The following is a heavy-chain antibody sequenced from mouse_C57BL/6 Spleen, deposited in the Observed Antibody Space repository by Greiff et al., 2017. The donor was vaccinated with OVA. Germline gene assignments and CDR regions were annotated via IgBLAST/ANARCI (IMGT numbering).Heavy chain of an antibody. Sequence: QVQLQQPGAELVKPGASVKLSCKASGYTFTTYWMDWVKQRPGQGLEWIGNIHPSNGGTNYNEKFKGKATLTVDTSSSTAYMQLSSLTSEDSAVYYCARTAQATPFAYWGQGTLVTVSA. D-gene: IGHD3-2*02. CDR1: GYTFTTYW. CDR3: ARTAQATPFAY. CDR2: IHPSNGGT. J-gene: IGHJ3*01. V-gene: IGHV1-53*01.